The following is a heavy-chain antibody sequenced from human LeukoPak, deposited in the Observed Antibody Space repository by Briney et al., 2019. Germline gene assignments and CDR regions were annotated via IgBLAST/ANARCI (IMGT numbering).Heavy chain of an antibody. CDR2: IIPILGIA. CDR3: ARGEQWLRPYDY. D-gene: IGHD5-12*01. Sequence: SVKVSCKASGGTFSSYTISWVRQAPGQGLEWMGRIIPILGIANYAQKFQGRVTITADKSTSTAYMELSSLRSEDAAVYYCARGEQWLRPYDYWGQRTLVTVSS. V-gene: IGHV1-69*02. J-gene: IGHJ4*02. CDR1: GGTFSSYT.